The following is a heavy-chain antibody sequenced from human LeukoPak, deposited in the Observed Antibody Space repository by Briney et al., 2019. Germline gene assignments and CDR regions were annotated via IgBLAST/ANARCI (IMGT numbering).Heavy chain of an antibody. CDR1: GFTFSSYA. CDR3: ARATAVAGADNDY. D-gene: IGHD6-19*01. V-gene: IGHV3-30-3*01. J-gene: IGHJ4*02. CDR2: ISYDGSNK. Sequence: GGSLRLSCAASGFTFSSYAMHWVRQAPGKGLEWVAVISYDGSNKYYADSVKGRFTISRDNSKNTLYLQMNSLRAEDTAVYYCARATAVAGADNDYWGQGTLVTVSS.